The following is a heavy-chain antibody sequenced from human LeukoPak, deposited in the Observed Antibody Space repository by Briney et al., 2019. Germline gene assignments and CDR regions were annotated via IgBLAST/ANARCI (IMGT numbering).Heavy chain of an antibody. CDR3: ARVSARFYYYYMDV. J-gene: IGHJ6*03. D-gene: IGHD6-13*01. CDR1: GGSISSYY. CDR2: IYYSGST. V-gene: IGHV4-59*01. Sequence: SETLSLTCTVSGGSISSYYWSWIRQPPGKGLEWIGYIYYSGSTNYNPSLKSRATISVDTSKNQFSLKLSSVTAADTAVYYCARVSARFYYYYMDVWGKGTTVTVSS.